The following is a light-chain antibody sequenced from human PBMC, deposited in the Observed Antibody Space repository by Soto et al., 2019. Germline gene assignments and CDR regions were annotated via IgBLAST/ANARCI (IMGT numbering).Light chain of an antibody. J-gene: IGKJ4*01. Sequence: EVVLTQSPATLSSSPGERATLSCRASQSIYTNLAWYQQKPGQAPRLLIYEASNRATGIPPRFSGSGSGTEFTITISSHEPEDFAVYYCQQHAFWPPVTFGGGTKVEIK. CDR1: QSIYTN. V-gene: IGKV3-11*01. CDR3: QQHAFWPPVT. CDR2: EAS.